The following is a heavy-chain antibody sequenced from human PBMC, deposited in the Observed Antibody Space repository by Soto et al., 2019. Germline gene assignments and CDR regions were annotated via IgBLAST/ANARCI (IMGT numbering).Heavy chain of an antibody. V-gene: IGHV3-7*01. CDR2: IQQTGSEK. Sequence: EVQLVESGGGVVQPGGSLTLSCEASGFTFENFWMSWVRQTPGKGREWVANIQQTGSEKYYVDSVKGRFTISRDNAKKSLLLHMTSLRGEDTAIYYCARELGFGELLSEQFFFDLWGQGTLVAVSS. CDR3: ARELGFGELLSEQFFFDL. CDR1: GFTFENFW. J-gene: IGHJ4*02. D-gene: IGHD3-10*01.